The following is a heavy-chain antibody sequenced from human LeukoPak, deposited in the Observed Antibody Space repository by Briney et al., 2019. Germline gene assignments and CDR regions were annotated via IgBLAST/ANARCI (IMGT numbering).Heavy chain of an antibody. CDR2: ITSGGKT. CDR3: ARDLGYFDY. J-gene: IGHJ4*02. Sequence: GGSLRLSCAASGFTFSDYAMSWVRQAPGKGLEWVSSITSGGKTFYTDSVKGRFTISRDNSKNTLYLQMNSLRAEDTAVYYCARDLGYFDYWGQGTLVTVSS. D-gene: IGHD7-27*01. CDR1: GFTFSDYA. V-gene: IGHV3-23*01.